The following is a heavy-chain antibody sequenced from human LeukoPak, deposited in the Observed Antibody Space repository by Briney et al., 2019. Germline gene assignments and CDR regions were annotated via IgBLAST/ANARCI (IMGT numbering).Heavy chain of an antibody. CDR2: IYYSGST. J-gene: IGHJ3*02. CDR1: GGSISSSSYY. D-gene: IGHD3-22*01. V-gene: IGHV4-39*01. CDR3: ARGPYSYDSSCAFDI. Sequence: PSETLSLTCTVSGGSISSSSYYWGWIRQPPGKGLEWIGSIYYSGSTYYNPSLKSRVTISVDTSKNQFSLKLSSVTAADTAVYFCARGPYSYDSSCAFDIWGQGTMVTVSS.